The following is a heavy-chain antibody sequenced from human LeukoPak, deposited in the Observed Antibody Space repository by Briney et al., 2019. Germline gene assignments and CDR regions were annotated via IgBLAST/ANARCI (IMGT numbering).Heavy chain of an antibody. V-gene: IGHV3-21*01. J-gene: IGHJ4*02. CDR3: ARDSSGWPPADY. D-gene: IGHD6-19*01. CDR1: GFTFSSYS. CDR2: ISSSSSYI. Sequence: GGSLRLSCAASGFTFSSYSMNWVRQAPGKGLEWVSSISSSSSYIYYADSVKGRFTISRDNAKKSLYLQMNSLRAEDTAVYYCARDSSGWPPADYWGQGTLVTVSS.